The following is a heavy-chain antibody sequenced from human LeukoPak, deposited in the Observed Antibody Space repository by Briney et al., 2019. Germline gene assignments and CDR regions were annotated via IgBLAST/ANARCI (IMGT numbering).Heavy chain of an antibody. CDR2: IRSKAYGGTT. D-gene: IGHD3-16*01. J-gene: IGHJ4*02. Sequence: GGSLRLSCTASGFTFGDYAMSWVRQAPGKGLEWVGFIRSKAYGGTTEYAASVKGRFTISRDDSKSIAYLQMNSLKTEDTAVYSCSGPPTGVIYVFGGVYADYWGGGPLFTV. CDR3: SGPPTGVIYVFGGVYADY. CDR1: GFTFGDYA. V-gene: IGHV3-49*04.